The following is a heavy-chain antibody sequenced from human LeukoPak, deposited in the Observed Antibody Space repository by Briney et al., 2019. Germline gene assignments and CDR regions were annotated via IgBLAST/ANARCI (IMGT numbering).Heavy chain of an antibody. D-gene: IGHD4-11*01. CDR1: GGTFSSYA. Sequence: SVKVSCKASGGTFSSYAISWVRQAPGLGLEWMGGIIPIFGTANYAQKFQGRVTITADESTSTAYMELSSLRSEDTAVYYCARGYRGTVTTHWFDPWGQGTLVTVSS. CDR3: ARGYRGTVTTHWFDP. V-gene: IGHV1-69*13. CDR2: IIPIFGTA. J-gene: IGHJ5*02.